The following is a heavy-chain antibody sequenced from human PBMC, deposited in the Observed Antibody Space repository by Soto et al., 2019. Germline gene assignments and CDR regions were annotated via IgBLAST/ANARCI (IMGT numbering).Heavy chain of an antibody. CDR2: ISFDGGNQ. D-gene: IGHD1-26*01. CDR1: GFDFNTYG. CDR3: AKYSSITAAGSGGWFDA. Sequence: QVQLVQSGGGVVQPGRSLRLSCAASGFDFNTYGLHWVRQAPGKGLEWVAGISFDGGNQYYADSVKGRFTISRDKSNNTLFLQMNSLWAEDTSTYYCAKYSSITAAGSGGWFDAWGQGTLVIVSS. J-gene: IGHJ5*02. V-gene: IGHV3-30*18.